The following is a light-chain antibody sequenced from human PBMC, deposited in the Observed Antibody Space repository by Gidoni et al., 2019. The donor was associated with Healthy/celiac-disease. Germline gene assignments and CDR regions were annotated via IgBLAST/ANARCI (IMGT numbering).Light chain of an antibody. CDR1: QSVSSN. CDR3: QQYNKWPTT. J-gene: IGKJ4*01. V-gene: IGKV3-15*01. CDR2: GAS. Sequence: EIVMTQSPATLSVSPGERATLSCRASQSVSSNLAWYQQKPGQAPRLLIYGASTRATGIPARFSGSGSGTEFTLTISSLQSEDFAVYYCQQYNKWPTTFGGGTKVEIK.